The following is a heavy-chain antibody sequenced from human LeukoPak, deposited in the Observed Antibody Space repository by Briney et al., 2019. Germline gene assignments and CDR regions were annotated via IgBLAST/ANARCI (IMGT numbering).Heavy chain of an antibody. D-gene: IGHD1-26*01. CDR1: GFTFSNSW. Sequence: VQPGGSLILSCAASGFTFSNSWMTWVRPAPGKGLEWVANISPDGSGKFYVESVKGRFIISRDNAKKSLFLQMNSLRVEDTALYYCAKDSGTFWGQGTLVTVSS. J-gene: IGHJ4*02. CDR3: AKDSGTF. CDR2: ISPDGSGK. V-gene: IGHV3-7*04.